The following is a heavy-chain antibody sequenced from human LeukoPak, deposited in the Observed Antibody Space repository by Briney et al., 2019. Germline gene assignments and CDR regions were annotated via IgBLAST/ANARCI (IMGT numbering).Heavy chain of an antibody. Sequence: PSETLSLTCTVSGGSISSGSYYWSWIRQPAGKGLGWIGRIYTSGSTNYNPSLKSRVTISVDTSKNQFSLKLSSVTAADTAVYYCARDEESWGQGTLVTVSS. J-gene: IGHJ4*02. CDR2: IYTSGST. CDR1: GGSISSGSYY. CDR3: ARDEES. V-gene: IGHV4-61*02.